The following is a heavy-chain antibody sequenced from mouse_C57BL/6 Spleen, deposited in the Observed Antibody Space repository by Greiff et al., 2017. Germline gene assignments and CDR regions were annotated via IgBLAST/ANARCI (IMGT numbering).Heavy chain of an antibody. CDR3: ARGNYYGSSYDAMDY. J-gene: IGHJ4*01. CDR2: MSYDGSN. D-gene: IGHD1-1*01. Sequence: EVQLQQSGPGLVKPSQSLSLTCSVTGYSITSGYYWNWIRQFPGNKLEWMGYMSYDGSNNYNPSLKNRISITRDTSKNQFFLKLNSVTTEDTATYYCARGNYYGSSYDAMDYWGQGTSVTVSS. V-gene: IGHV3-6*01. CDR1: GYSITSGYY.